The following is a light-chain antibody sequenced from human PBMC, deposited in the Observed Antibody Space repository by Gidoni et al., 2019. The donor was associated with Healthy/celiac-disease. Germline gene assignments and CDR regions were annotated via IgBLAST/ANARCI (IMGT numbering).Light chain of an antibody. Sequence: DIQMTQSPSSLSASVGDRVTITCRASQSISSYLNWYQQKPGKAPKLRIYAASSLQSGVPSRFSGSGSGTDFTLTISSLQPEDFANYYCQQSYSTPPTFXXXTKVEIK. CDR3: QQSYSTPPT. V-gene: IGKV1-39*01. CDR2: AAS. J-gene: IGKJ1*01. CDR1: QSISSY.